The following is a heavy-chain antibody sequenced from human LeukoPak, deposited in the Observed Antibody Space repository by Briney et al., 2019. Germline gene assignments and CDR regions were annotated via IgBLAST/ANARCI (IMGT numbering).Heavy chain of an antibody. CDR1: GFTFSSYA. CDR2: ISDSGGRT. V-gene: IGHV3-23*01. Sequence: GGSLRLSCAASGFTFSSYAMSWVRQAPGRGLEWVSSISDSGGRTYYADFVKGRFTISRDNSENTLFLQMSSLRAEDTATYYCAKHYGSGTYYNYFTYCGQGTLVSVSS. D-gene: IGHD3-10*01. CDR3: AKHYGSGTYYNYFTY. J-gene: IGHJ4*02.